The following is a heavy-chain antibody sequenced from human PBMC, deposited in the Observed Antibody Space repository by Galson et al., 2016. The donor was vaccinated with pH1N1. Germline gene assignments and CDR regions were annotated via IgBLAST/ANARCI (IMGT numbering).Heavy chain of an antibody. V-gene: IGHV3-7*01. CDR1: GFIFSDYW. CDR2: INQDGSRK. Sequence: SLRLSCAASGFIFSDYWMSWVRQAPGKGLEWVAKINQDGSRKYYVDSMKGRCTISRDNAENSLSLQMNSLRVEDTALYYCATEDYYTSLYWGHGTLVTVSS. D-gene: IGHD1-26*01. CDR3: ATEDYYTSLY. J-gene: IGHJ4*01.